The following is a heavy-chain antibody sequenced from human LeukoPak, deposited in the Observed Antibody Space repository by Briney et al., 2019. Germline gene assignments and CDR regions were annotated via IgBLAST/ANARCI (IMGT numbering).Heavy chain of an antibody. CDR2: FDPEDGET. CDR3: ATDWIGTNGMLAMVRGVIPGLGY. CDR1: GYTLTELS. V-gene: IGHV1-24*01. J-gene: IGHJ4*02. D-gene: IGHD3-10*01. Sequence: ASVKVSCKVSGYTLTELSMHWVRQAPGKGLEWMGGFDPEDGETIYAQKFQGRVTMTEDTSTDTAYMELSSLRSEDTAAYYCATDWIGTNGMLAMVRGVIPGLGYWGQGTLVTVSS.